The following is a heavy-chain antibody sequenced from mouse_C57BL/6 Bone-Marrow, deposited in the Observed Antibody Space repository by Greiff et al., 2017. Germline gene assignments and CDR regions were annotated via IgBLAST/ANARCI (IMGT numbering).Heavy chain of an antibody. J-gene: IGHJ2*01. CDR3: ARDGSSQNYFDY. CDR1: GYAFSSSW. CDR2: IYPGDGDT. D-gene: IGHD1-1*01. V-gene: IGHV1-82*01. Sequence: QVQLKESGPELVKPGASVKISCKASGYAFSSSWMNWVKQRPGKGLEWIGRIYPGDGDTNYNGKFKGKATLTADKSSSTAYMQLSSLTSEDSAVYFCARDGSSQNYFDYWGQGTTLTVSS.